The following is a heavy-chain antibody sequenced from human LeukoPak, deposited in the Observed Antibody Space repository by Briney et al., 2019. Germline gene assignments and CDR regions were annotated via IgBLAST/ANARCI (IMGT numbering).Heavy chain of an antibody. CDR2: INTDGTVT. CDR3: ATKQWLAPPPDS. CDR1: GFTFSKYW. Sequence: GGSLRLSCAASGFTFSKYWMLWVRQAPGKGLESVSRINTDGTVTTYADSVKGRFTVSRDNADNTMFLPMNSVRDEDRAVYYCATKQWLAPPPDSWGQGTPVTVSS. D-gene: IGHD6-19*01. V-gene: IGHV3-74*01. J-gene: IGHJ5*01.